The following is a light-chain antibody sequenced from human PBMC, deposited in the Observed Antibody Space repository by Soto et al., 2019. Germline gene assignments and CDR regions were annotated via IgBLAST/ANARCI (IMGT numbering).Light chain of an antibody. CDR2: DAS. CDR1: QSISNW. CDR3: QQFHNYPPIT. J-gene: IGKJ5*01. Sequence: DIQMTQSPWTLPAAVGDIVTITCRASQSISNWLAWYQQKPGKAPKLLIYDASSLESGVPSRFSGSGSGTDFTLTISSLQPEDFATYYCQQFHNYPPITFGQGTRLEIK. V-gene: IGKV1-5*01.